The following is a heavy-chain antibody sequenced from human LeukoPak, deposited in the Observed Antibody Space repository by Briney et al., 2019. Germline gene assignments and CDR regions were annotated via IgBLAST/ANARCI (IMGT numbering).Heavy chain of an antibody. CDR1: GGSFSGYY. CDR3: ARGLDSYYDFWSVQTDAFDI. Sequence: SETLSLTCAVYGGSFSGYYWSWIRQPPGKGLEWIGEINHSGSTNYNPSLKSRVTISVDTSNNQCSLRLSFVTAADTAVYYCARGLDSYYDFWSVQTDAFDIWGQGTMVTVSS. V-gene: IGHV4-34*01. J-gene: IGHJ3*02. CDR2: INHSGST. D-gene: IGHD3-3*01.